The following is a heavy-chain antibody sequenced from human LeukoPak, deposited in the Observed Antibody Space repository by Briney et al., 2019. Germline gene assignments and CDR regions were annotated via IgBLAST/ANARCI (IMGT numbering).Heavy chain of an antibody. V-gene: IGHV4-34*01. D-gene: IGHD1-26*01. Sequence: SETLSLACAVYGGSFSGYYWSWIRQPPEKGLEWIGEINHSGSTNYNPSLKSRVTISVDTSKNQFSLKLSSVTAADTAVYYCARAGISGYFDYWGQGTLVTVSS. CDR2: INHSGST. CDR1: GGSFSGYY. CDR3: ARAGISGYFDY. J-gene: IGHJ4*02.